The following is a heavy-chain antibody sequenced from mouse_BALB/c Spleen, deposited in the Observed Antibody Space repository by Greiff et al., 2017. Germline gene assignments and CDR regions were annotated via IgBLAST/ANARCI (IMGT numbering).Heavy chain of an antibody. Sequence: DVMLVESGGGLVKPGGSLKLSCAASGFAFSSYDMSWVRQTPEKRLEWVAYISSGGGSTYYPDTVKGRFTISRDNAKNTLYLQMSSLKSEDTAMYYCARHDYYGNYAMDYWGQGTSVTVSS. D-gene: IGHD1-1*01. CDR1: GFAFSSYD. J-gene: IGHJ4*01. CDR2: ISSGGGST. V-gene: IGHV5-12-1*01. CDR3: ARHDYYGNYAMDY.